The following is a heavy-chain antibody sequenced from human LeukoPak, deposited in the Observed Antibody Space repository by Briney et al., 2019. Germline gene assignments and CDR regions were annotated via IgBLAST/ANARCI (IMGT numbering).Heavy chain of an antibody. CDR1: GGTFSSYA. J-gene: IGHJ4*02. Sequence: PVKVSCKASGGTFSSYAISWVRQAPGQGLEWMGGIIPIFGTANYAQKFQGRVTITADESTSTAYMVLSSLRSEDTAVYYCARGYYDSSGYYKFEFDYWGQGTLVTVSS. V-gene: IGHV1-69*01. CDR2: IIPIFGTA. D-gene: IGHD3-22*01. CDR3: ARGYYDSSGYYKFEFDY.